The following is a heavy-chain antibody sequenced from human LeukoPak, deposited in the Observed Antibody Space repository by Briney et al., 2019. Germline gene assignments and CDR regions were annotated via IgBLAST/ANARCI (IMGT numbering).Heavy chain of an antibody. J-gene: IGHJ4*02. D-gene: IGHD3-10*01. CDR2: IWYDGSNK. Sequence: GGSLRLSCAASGFTFSSYGMHWARQAPGRGLEWVAVIWYDGSNKYYADSVKGRFTISRDNSKNTLYLQMNSLRAEGTAVYYCAKGGRYGSGSYYPDYWGQGTLVTVSS. V-gene: IGHV3-33*06. CDR1: GFTFSSYG. CDR3: AKGGRYGSGSYYPDY.